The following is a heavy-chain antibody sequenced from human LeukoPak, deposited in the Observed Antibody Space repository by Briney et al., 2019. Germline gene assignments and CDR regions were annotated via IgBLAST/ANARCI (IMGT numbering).Heavy chain of an antibody. V-gene: IGHV1-2*02. D-gene: IGHD3-22*01. CDR3: ARTSDTSGYYLI. Sequence: ASVKVSCKASGYTFTGYYMHWVRQAPGQGLEWMGWINPNNGGTNYAQQFQGRVTMTRDTSISTAYMELSRLRSDDTAVYYCARTSDTSGYYLIWGQGSLVTVSS. CDR2: INPNNGGT. J-gene: IGHJ4*02. CDR1: GYTFTGYY.